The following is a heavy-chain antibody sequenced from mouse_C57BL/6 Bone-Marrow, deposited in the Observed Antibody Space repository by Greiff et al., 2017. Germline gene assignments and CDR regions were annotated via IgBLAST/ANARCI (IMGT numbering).Heavy chain of an antibody. J-gene: IGHJ4*01. CDR1: GFTFSSYA. V-gene: IGHV5-4*01. CDR2: ISDGGSYT. CDR3: ARDWGYYGYDGDYYAMDY. D-gene: IGHD2-2*01. Sequence: EVMLVESGGGLVKPGGSLKLSCAASGFTFSSYAMSWVRQTPEKRLEWVATISDGGSYTYYPDNVKGRFTISRDNAKNNLYLQMSHLKSEDTAMYYCARDWGYYGYDGDYYAMDYWGQGTSVTVSS.